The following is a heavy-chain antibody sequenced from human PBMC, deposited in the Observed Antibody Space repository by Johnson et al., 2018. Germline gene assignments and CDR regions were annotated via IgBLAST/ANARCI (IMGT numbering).Heavy chain of an antibody. D-gene: IGHD2-21*02. CDR1: GFTFSSSA. J-gene: IGHJ6*03. CDR3: ARDPSVGPPAILPFDSYYYMDV. Sequence: QVQLQESGGGVVQPGRSLRLSCAASGFTFSSSAMHWVRQAPGKGLEWVSVISYDGSNKYHGDSVKGRFTISRDNSTNTLYLQMTSLRTDDTAGYYCARDPSVGPPAILPFDSYYYMDVWGKGTTVTVAS. CDR2: ISYDGSNK. V-gene: IGHV3-30-3*01.